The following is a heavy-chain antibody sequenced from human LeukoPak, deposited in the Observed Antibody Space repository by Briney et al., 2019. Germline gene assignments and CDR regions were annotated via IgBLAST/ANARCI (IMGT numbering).Heavy chain of an antibody. J-gene: IGHJ1*01. V-gene: IGHV3-21*01. Sequence: GGSLRLSCVASGFTFTSHGMNWVRQAPGKGLEWVSSITSTSSYIYYGDSVKGRFTTSRDNTKNSLFLQMHSLRAEDTAVYYCARVDNNGLYSEYFDHWGQGTLVTVSS. CDR2: ITSTSSYI. CDR3: ARVDNNGLYSEYFDH. D-gene: IGHD6-19*01. CDR1: GFTFTSHG.